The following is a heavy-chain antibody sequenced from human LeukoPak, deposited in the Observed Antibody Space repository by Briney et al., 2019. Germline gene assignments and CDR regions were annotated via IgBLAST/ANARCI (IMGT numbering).Heavy chain of an antibody. D-gene: IGHD3-10*01. V-gene: IGHV3-30*18. Sequence: PGGSLRLSCAASGFTFSSYGMHWVRQAPGKGLEWVAVISYDGSSKYYADSVKGRFTISRDNSKNTLYLQMNSLRAEDTAVYYCAKEQGYYGSGSYYNPPADAFDIWGQGTMVTVSS. CDR2: ISYDGSSK. CDR3: AKEQGYYGSGSYYNPPADAFDI. CDR1: GFTFSSYG. J-gene: IGHJ3*02.